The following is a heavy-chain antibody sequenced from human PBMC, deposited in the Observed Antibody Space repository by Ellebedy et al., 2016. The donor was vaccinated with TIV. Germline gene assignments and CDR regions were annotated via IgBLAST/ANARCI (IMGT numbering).Heavy chain of an antibody. CDR3: AYSTGTAYYYGMDV. Sequence: AASVKVSCKASGYTFTSYAIHWVRQAPGQRLEWMGWINAGNGNTKYSQKFQGRVTITRDTSASTAYMELSSLRSEDTAVYYCAYSTGTAYYYGMDVWGQGTTVTVSS. CDR1: GYTFTSYA. J-gene: IGHJ6*02. D-gene: IGHD1-1*01. CDR2: INAGNGNT. V-gene: IGHV1-3*01.